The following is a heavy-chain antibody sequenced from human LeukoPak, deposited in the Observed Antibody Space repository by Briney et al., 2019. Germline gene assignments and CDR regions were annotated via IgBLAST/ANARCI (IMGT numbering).Heavy chain of an antibody. CDR1: GFTFSSSG. J-gene: IGHJ4*02. V-gene: IGHV3-33*01. CDR3: AREPRLKWEPYGGGDY. Sequence: PGGSLRLSCATSGFTFSSSGVHWVRQAPGKGLEWVAVIWYDGNNKYYADSVVGRFTISRDNSKNTVYLQMNSLRAEDTAVYYCAREPRLKWEPYGGGDYWGQGTLVTVSS. CDR2: IWYDGNNK. D-gene: IGHD1-26*01.